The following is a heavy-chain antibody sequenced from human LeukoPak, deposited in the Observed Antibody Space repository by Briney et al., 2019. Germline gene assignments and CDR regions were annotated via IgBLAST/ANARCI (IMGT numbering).Heavy chain of an antibody. J-gene: IGHJ5*02. V-gene: IGHV1-46*01. CDR1: GGTFTSYY. CDR3: AREFDIVATIWDWFDP. Sequence: ASVKVSCKASGGTFTSYYMHWVRQAPGQGLEWMGIINPSGGSTSYAQKFQGRVTMTRDTSTSTVYMELSSLRSEDTAVYYCAREFDIVATIWDWFDPWGQGTLVTVSS. CDR2: INPSGGST. D-gene: IGHD5-12*01.